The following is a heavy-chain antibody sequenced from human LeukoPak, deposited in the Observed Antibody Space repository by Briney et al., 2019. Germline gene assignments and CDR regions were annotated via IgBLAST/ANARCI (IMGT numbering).Heavy chain of an antibody. J-gene: IGHJ3*02. CDR2: IYPGDSDT. D-gene: IGHD6-19*01. V-gene: IGHV5-51*01. CDR1: GYSFTSYW. Sequence: GESLQISCKGSGYSFTSYWIGWVRQMPGKGLEWMGIIYPGDSDTRYSPSSEGQVTISADKSISTAYLQWSSLKASDTAVYYCARLVAVAGAGAFDIWGQGTMVTVSS. CDR3: ARLVAVAGAGAFDI.